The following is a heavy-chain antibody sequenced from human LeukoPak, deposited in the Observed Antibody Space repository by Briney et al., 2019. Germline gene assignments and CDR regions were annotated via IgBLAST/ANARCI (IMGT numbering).Heavy chain of an antibody. J-gene: IGHJ6*02. Sequence: PGGSLRLSCVVSGFTFSNYGMHWVRQAPGKGLEWVAVIWYDGSNKYYADSVKGRFTISRDNSKNTLYLQMNSLRAEDTAVYYCARGSYDSVTYYYYGMDVWGQGTTVTVSS. D-gene: IGHD3-22*01. CDR2: IWYDGSNK. V-gene: IGHV3-33*01. CDR1: GFTFSNYG. CDR3: ARGSYDSVTYYYYGMDV.